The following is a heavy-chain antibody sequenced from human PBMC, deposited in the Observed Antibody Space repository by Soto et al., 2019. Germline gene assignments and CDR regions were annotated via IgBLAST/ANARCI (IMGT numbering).Heavy chain of an antibody. J-gene: IGHJ4*02. CDR2: IVVGSGNT. CDR3: AAVYDSSGYYYSFDY. D-gene: IGHD3-22*01. V-gene: IGHV1-58*01. CDR1: GFTFTSSA. Sequence: GASVKVSCKASGFTFTSSAVQWVRQARGQRLEWIGWIVVGSGNTNYAQKFQERVTITRDMSTSTAYMELSSLRSEDTAVYYCAAVYDSSGYYYSFDYWGQGNLVTVSS.